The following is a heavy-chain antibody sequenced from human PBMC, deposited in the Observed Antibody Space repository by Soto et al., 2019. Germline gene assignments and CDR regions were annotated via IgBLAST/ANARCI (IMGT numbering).Heavy chain of an antibody. V-gene: IGHV3-23*01. J-gene: IGHJ5*02. D-gene: IGHD3-10*01. CDR2: ISGSGGSAGST. Sequence: PVGSLRLSCAASGFTFSSCAMNWVRQAPGKGLEWVSAISGSGGSAGSTYYADSVKGRFSISRDNSKNTLYLQMNSLRAEDTAIYYCAKDNYCGSGIYSSLGVDRWGQGTLVTVSS. CDR1: GFTFSSCA. CDR3: AKDNYCGSGIYSSLGVDR.